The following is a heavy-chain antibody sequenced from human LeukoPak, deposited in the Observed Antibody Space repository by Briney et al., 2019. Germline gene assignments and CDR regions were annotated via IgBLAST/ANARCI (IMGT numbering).Heavy chain of an antibody. CDR2: ISSSSVTI. CDR3: ATRNYYGSGANGAFDM. V-gene: IGHV3-48*02. J-gene: IGHJ3*02. Sequence: GGSLRLSCVASGFSFSSYSMNWVRQAPGKGLEWVSYISSSSVTIYYADSVKGRFTISRDNAKNSLYLQMNSLRDEDTAVYYCATRNYYGSGANGAFDMWGQGTMVTVSS. D-gene: IGHD3-10*01. CDR1: GFSFSSYS.